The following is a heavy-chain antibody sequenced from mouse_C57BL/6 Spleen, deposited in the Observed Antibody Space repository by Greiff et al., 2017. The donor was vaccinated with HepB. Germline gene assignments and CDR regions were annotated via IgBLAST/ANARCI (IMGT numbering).Heavy chain of an antibody. CDR1: GFNIKDYY. V-gene: IGHV14-1*01. Sequence: EVQLQQSGAELVRPGASVKLSCTASGFNIKDYYMHWVKQRPEQGLEWIGRIDPEDGDTEYAPKFQGKATMTADTSSNTAYLQLSSLTSEDTAVYYCTTEGITTVVPLDYWGQGTTLTVSS. D-gene: IGHD1-1*01. CDR3: TTEGITTVVPLDY. CDR2: IDPEDGDT. J-gene: IGHJ2*01.